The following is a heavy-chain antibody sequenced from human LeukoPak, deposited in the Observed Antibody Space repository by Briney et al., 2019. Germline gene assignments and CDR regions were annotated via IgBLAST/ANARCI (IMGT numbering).Heavy chain of an antibody. CDR2: IYSGGST. J-gene: IGHJ3*01. V-gene: IGHV3-53*01. CDR1: GFTVSSNY. CDR3: VREASHVFDF. Sequence: GGSLRLSCAASGFTVSSNYMSWVRQAPGKGLEWVSVIYSGGSTYYADSVKGRFIISRDNAENSLFLQLNGLRAEDTAVYYCVREASHVFDFWGQGTMVTVSS.